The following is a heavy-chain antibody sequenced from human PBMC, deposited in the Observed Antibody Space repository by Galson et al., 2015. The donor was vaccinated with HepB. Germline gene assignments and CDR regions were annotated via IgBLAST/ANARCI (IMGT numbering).Heavy chain of an antibody. V-gene: IGHV5-51*03. Sequence: QSGAEVKKPGESLKISCKGSGYSFTSYWIGWVRQMPGKGLEWMGIIYPGDSDTRYSPSFQGQVTISADKSISTAYLQWSSLKASDTAMYYCARLGPIVGAKLAPPSYWYFDLWGRGTLVTVSS. CDR1: GYSFTSYW. CDR2: IYPGDSDT. CDR3: ARLGPIVGAKLAPPSYWYFDL. J-gene: IGHJ2*01. D-gene: IGHD1-26*01.